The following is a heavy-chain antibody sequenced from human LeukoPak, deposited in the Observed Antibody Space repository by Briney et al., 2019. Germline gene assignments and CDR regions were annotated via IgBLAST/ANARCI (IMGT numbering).Heavy chain of an antibody. D-gene: IGHD6-19*01. CDR1: GYTFTIYY. V-gene: IGHV1-69*06. CDR3: ARMYSSGPT. CDR2: IIPIFGTA. J-gene: IGHJ5*02. Sequence: SVTVSFRASGYTFTIYYMHWVRQAPGQALEWMGGIIPIFGTAKYAQKFQGRVTITADKSTSTAYMELSSLRSEDTAVYYCARMYSSGPTWGQGTLVTVSS.